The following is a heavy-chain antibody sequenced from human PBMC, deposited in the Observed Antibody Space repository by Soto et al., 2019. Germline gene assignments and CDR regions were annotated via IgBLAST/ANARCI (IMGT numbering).Heavy chain of an antibody. V-gene: IGHV4-39*01. CDR3: ARRANVPSWYFAL. D-gene: IGHD3-10*02. CDR1: GASISRTSSY. CDR2: INYSGTT. Sequence: QVQLQESGPGLVKPSETLSLTCTVSGASISRTSSYWGWIRQPPGKGLEWIASINYSGTTYYNPSLKSRVTMSVDTSRNQFSLRLTSVTAADTGIYFCARRANVPSWYFALWGREKPVIVSS. J-gene: IGHJ2*01.